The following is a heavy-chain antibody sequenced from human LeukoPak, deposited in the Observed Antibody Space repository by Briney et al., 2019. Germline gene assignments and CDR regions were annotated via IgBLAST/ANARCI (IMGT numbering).Heavy chain of an antibody. V-gene: IGHV4-38-2*02. CDR3: ARSGPRWELQYYYYYMDV. CDR1: GYSISSGYY. CDR2: IYHSGST. Sequence: SETLSLTCTVSGYSISSGYYWGWIRQPPGKGLEWIGSIYHSGSTYYNPSLKSRVTISVDTSKNQFSLKLSSVTAADTAVYYCARSGPRWELQYYYYYMDVWGKGTTVTIS. D-gene: IGHD1-26*01. J-gene: IGHJ6*03.